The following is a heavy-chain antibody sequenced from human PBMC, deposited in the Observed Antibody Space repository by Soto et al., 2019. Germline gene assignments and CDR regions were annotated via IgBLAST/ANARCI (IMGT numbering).Heavy chain of an antibody. CDR3: ARHLVYGDDGVNWFDP. V-gene: IGHV4-39*01. Sequence: SETLSLTCTVSGGSISSSSYYWGWIRQPPGKGLEWIGSIYYSGSTYYNPSLKSRVTISVDTSKNQFSLKLSSVTAADTAVYYCARHLVYGDDGVNWFDPWGQGTLVTVSS. J-gene: IGHJ5*02. CDR1: GGSISSSSYY. CDR2: IYYSGST. D-gene: IGHD4-17*01.